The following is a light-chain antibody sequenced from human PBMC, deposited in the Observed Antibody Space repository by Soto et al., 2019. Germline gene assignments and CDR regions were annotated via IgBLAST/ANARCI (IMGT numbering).Light chain of an antibody. V-gene: IGKV3-20*01. Sequence: IVFAESAGTLSLSPGERSTLSCRTSQSVSNNYLAWYQQKPGQAPRLLIYGASSRATGIPDRFSGSGSGTDFTLSISRLEPEDFAVYYCQQYSSLWTFGQGTKVDIK. J-gene: IGKJ1*01. CDR1: QSVSNNY. CDR2: GAS. CDR3: QQYSSLWT.